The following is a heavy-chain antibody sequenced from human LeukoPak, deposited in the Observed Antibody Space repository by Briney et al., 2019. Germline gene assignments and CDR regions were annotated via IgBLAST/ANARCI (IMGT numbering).Heavy chain of an antibody. CDR3: ARDGHSGSYSDFDY. CDR2: ISAYNGNT. J-gene: IGHJ4*02. Sequence: GASVKVSCTASGYTFTNYAISWVRQAPGQGLEWMGWISAYNGNTNYAQNLQGRVTMTRDTSTSTVYMELSSLRSEDTAVYYCARDGHSGSYSDFDYWGQGTLVTVSS. CDR1: GYTFTNYA. V-gene: IGHV1-18*01. D-gene: IGHD1-26*01.